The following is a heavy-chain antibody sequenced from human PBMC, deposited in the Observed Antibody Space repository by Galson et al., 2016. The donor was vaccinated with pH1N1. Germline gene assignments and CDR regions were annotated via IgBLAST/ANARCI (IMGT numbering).Heavy chain of an antibody. CDR1: GYSFANFG. J-gene: IGHJ4*02. D-gene: IGHD3-22*01. CDR2: ISPYNGNT. V-gene: IGHV1-18*01. CDR3: ATGHYYETSGYAADY. Sequence: SVKVSCKASGYSFANFGINWVRQAPGQGLDWMGWISPYNGNTDYAQRFQSRLTMTTDRSTSTAYMHLKGLTSDDTAVYYCATGHYYETSGYAADYWGQGTLVTVSS.